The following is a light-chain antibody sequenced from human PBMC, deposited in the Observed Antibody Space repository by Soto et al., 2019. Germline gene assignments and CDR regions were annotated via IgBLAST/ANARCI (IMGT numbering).Light chain of an antibody. CDR3: CSYAGMNTYV. V-gene: IGLV3-21*02. CDR2: DDS. Sequence: SYELTQPPSVSVAPGQTARITCGGNNIGSKSVHWYQQKPGQAPVLVVYDDSDRPSGVPDRFSGSKSGNTASLTISGLQAEDEADYYCCSYAGMNTYVFGPGTKVTVL. J-gene: IGLJ1*01. CDR1: NIGSKS.